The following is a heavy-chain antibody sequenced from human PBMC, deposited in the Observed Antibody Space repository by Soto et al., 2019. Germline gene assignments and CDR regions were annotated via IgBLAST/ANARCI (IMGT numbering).Heavy chain of an antibody. CDR1: GKTDGTYG. Sequence: QVQLMQSGTEVAKPGASVKVSCKTSGKTDGTYGLSWVRQAPGQGLEWMGWIVSDSGATVYAQKFQARVSKYTNRSTNTAYMELRSLTSDDSAVYYCARVAGYGSGTWRFDTWGQGTLVSVSS. J-gene: IGHJ1*01. CDR2: IVSDSGAT. D-gene: IGHD3-10*01. V-gene: IGHV1-18*01. CDR3: ARVAGYGSGTWRFDT.